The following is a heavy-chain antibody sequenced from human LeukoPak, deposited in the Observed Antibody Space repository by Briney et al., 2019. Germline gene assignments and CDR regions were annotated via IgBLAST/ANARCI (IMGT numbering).Heavy chain of an antibody. CDR1: GGSFSGYY. D-gene: IGHD2-15*01. Sequence: SETLSLTCAVYGGSFSGYYWSRIRQPPGKGLEWIGEINHSGSTNYNPSLKSRVTISVDTSKNQFSLKLSSVTAADTAVYYCARLRGYCSGGSCHRPAFANFDYWGQGTLVTVSS. CDR2: INHSGST. CDR3: ARLRGYCSGGSCHRPAFANFDY. V-gene: IGHV4-34*01. J-gene: IGHJ4*02.